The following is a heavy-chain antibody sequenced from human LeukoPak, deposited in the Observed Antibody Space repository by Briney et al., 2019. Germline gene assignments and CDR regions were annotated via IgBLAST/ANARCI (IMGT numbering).Heavy chain of an antibody. CDR3: AGREGFADTRNWFDP. J-gene: IGHJ5*02. V-gene: IGHV5-51*01. D-gene: IGHD3-16*01. Sequence: GESLKISCKGSGYSFTSYWIGWVRQMPGKGLEWMGIIYSGDSDTRYNPSFQGQVTISVDKSIYTAYLQWNSLKASDTAMYYCAGREGFADTRNWFDPWGQGTLVTVSA. CDR2: IYSGDSDT. CDR1: GYSFTSYW.